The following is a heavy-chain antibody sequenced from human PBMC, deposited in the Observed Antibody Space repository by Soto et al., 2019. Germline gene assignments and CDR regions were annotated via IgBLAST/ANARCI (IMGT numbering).Heavy chain of an antibody. J-gene: IGHJ5*02. D-gene: IGHD2-15*01. CDR2: IYCSGNT. CDR3: ARVRFYCSGGSCQKGNWFDP. CDR1: GDPINSCVVY. Sequence: PSETLSITCTVCGDPINSCVVYWSWNHQPPGTSLDWIGYIYCSGNTYNNPSLKSRISMSVDRSKDQFFLKLRSVTAADTAVYYCARVRFYCSGGSCQKGNWFDPWGQGTLVTVSS. V-gene: IGHV4-30-4*01.